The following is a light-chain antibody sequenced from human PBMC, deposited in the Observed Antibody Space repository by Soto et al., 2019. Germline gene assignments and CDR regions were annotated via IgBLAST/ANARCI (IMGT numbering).Light chain of an antibody. CDR2: EVT. CDR3: SSYTIINTWV. Sequence: QSVLTQPASVSGSPGQSITISCTGTSNDVGVYNYVSWYQQHPGKAPKLMIYEVTNRPSGVSNRFSGSKSGNTASLTISGLQPEDEVDYYCSSYTIINTWVFGGGTKLTVL. J-gene: IGLJ3*02. V-gene: IGLV2-14*01. CDR1: SNDVGVYNY.